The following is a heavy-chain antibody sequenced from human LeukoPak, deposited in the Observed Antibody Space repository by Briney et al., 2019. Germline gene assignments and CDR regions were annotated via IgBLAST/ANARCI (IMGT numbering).Heavy chain of an antibody. CDR1: GFTFSSYW. CDR3: ARDLRDILTGYYLALVN. D-gene: IGHD3-9*01. V-gene: IGHV3-7*01. Sequence: PGGSLRLSCAASGFTFSSYWMSWVRQAPGKGLEWVANIKQDGSEKYYVDSVKGRFTISRDNAKNSLYLQMNSLRAEDTAVYYCARDLRDILTGYYLALVNWGQGTLVTVSS. CDR2: IKQDGSEK. J-gene: IGHJ4*02.